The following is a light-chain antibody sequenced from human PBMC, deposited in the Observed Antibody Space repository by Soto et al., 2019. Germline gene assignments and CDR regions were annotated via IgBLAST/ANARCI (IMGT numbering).Light chain of an antibody. V-gene: IGLV4-60*02. Sequence: QSVLTQSSSASASLGSSVKHTCTLSSGHSSYIIAWHQQQPGKAPRYLMKLEGSGSYNKGSGVRDRFSGSSSGADRYLTISNLQFEDEADYYCETWDSNTRVFGGGTKLTVL. CDR1: SGHSSYI. CDR3: ETWDSNTRV. J-gene: IGLJ3*02. CDR2: LEGSGSY.